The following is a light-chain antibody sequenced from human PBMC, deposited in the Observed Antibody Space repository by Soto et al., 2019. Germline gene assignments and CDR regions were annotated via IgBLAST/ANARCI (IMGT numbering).Light chain of an antibody. J-gene: IGKJ4*02. V-gene: IGKV1-6*01. Sequence: AIHMTQSPSSLSASVGDTIILTCRSSQGIRTDLGSYQQKPGKAPVLLISGASDFQSRGSSRVSGRGSGTQFTLNISSLQSEDLEIYYCLHDSVYPLTFCSGAKVQMK. CDR1: QGIRTD. CDR2: GAS. CDR3: LHDSVYPLT.